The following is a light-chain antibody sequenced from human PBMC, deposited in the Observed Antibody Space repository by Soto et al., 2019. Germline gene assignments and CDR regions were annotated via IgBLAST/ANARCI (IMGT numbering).Light chain of an antibody. CDR3: QQYGRSPLT. CDR1: QSVTSSY. V-gene: IGKV3-20*01. J-gene: IGKJ4*01. Sequence: EIVLTQSPGTLSLSPGERATLSCRASQSVTSSYLAWYQQKPGQAPRLLIYGASSRATGIPDRFSGSGSGKYFTLTISRLEPEDFAVYYWQQYGRSPLTFGGGTKVEIK. CDR2: GAS.